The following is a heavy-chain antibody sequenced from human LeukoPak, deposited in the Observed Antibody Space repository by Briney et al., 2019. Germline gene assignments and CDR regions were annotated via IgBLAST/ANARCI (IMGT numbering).Heavy chain of an antibody. V-gene: IGHV3-30*03. CDR1: GFTFSSYG. J-gene: IGHJ3*02. Sequence: GGSLRLSCAASGFTFSSYGMHWVRQAPGKGREGVAAISYDGSNKYYADSVKGRFTISRDNSKNTLYLQMNSLRAEDTAVYYCASYDFWSGYYENAFDIWGQGTVVTVSS. D-gene: IGHD3-3*01. CDR3: ASYDFWSGYYENAFDI. CDR2: ISYDGSNK.